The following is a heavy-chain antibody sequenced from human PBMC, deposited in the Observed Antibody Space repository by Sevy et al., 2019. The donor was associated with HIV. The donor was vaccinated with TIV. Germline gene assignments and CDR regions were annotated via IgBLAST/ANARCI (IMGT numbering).Heavy chain of an antibody. CDR3: TTDRDYVDAFDI. D-gene: IGHD4-17*01. CDR2: IKSKTDGGTT. V-gene: IGHV3-15*01. Sequence: GGSLRPSCAASGFTFSKAWMSGVRQAPGKGLEWVGRIKSKTDGGTTDYAAPVKGRFTISRDDSKNTLYLQMNSMKTEDTAVYYCTTDRDYVDAFDIWGQGTMVTVSS. J-gene: IGHJ3*02. CDR1: GFTFSKAW.